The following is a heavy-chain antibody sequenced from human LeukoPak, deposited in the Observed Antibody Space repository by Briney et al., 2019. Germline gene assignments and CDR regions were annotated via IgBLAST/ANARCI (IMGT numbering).Heavy chain of an antibody. D-gene: IGHD1-1*01. CDR1: GGSISSSSYY. Sequence: SETLSLTCTVSGGSISSSSYYWGWIRQAPGKGLEWIGSIYYSGSTYYNPSLKSRVTISVDTSKNQFSLKLSSVTAADTAVYYCARNMEHYYYYYMDVWGKGTTVTVSS. J-gene: IGHJ6*03. V-gene: IGHV4-39*01. CDR3: ARNMEHYYYYYMDV. CDR2: IYYSGST.